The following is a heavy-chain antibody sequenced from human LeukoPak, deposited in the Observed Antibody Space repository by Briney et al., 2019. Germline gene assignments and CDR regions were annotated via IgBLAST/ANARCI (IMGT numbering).Heavy chain of an antibody. J-gene: IGHJ4*02. CDR1: GFTFSTYA. V-gene: IGHV3-23*01. Sequence: HPGGSLRLSCAASGFTFSTYAMSWVRQAPGKGLEWVSAISGSGGNTYYADSVKGRFTISRDNSKNTLYLQMNSLSAEDTAVYYCAPLGSTVDYWGQGTLVTVSS. CDR2: ISGSGGNT. CDR3: APLGSTVDY.